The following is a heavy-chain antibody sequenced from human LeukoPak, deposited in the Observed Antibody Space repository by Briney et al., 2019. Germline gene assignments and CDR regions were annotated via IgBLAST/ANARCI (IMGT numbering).Heavy chain of an antibody. CDR2: IYYSGST. CDR1: GGSFSGYY. Sequence: SETLSLTCAVYGGSFSGYYWSWIRQPPGKGLEWIGSIYYSGSTYYNPSLEGRVTISVDTSKNQFSLKLSSVTAADTAVYYCASRNYYDSSGRDYWGQGTLVTVSS. J-gene: IGHJ4*02. D-gene: IGHD3-22*01. V-gene: IGHV4-34*01. CDR3: ASRNYYDSSGRDY.